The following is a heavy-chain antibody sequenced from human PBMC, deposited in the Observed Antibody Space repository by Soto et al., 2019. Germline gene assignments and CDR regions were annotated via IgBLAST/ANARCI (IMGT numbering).Heavy chain of an antibody. CDR3: ARSTIDPRLFMSPFDS. J-gene: IGHJ4*02. V-gene: IGHV4-59*08. CDR1: GASISGYH. CDR2: ISYSGAT. D-gene: IGHD6-6*01. Sequence: SETLSLTCTVSGASISGYHWSWIRQFPGKELECLGYISYSGATNYNPSLKSRVTMSIDTSKNQFSLKLSSVTAADTAIYYCARSTIDPRLFMSPFDSWGQGTLVPVPS.